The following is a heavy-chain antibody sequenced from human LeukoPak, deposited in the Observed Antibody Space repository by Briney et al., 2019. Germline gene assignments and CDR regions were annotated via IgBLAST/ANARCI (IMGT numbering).Heavy chain of an antibody. CDR3: ASAPIFGVVIIPAYYYYYMDV. CDR1: GGTFSSYA. Sequence: VASVKVSCKASGGTFSSYAISWVRQAPGQGLEWMGGIIPIFGTANYAQKFQGRVTITTGESTSTAYMELSSLRSEDTAVYYCASAPIFGVVIIPAYYYYYMDVWGKGTTVTVSS. J-gene: IGHJ6*03. V-gene: IGHV1-69*05. CDR2: IIPIFGTA. D-gene: IGHD3-3*01.